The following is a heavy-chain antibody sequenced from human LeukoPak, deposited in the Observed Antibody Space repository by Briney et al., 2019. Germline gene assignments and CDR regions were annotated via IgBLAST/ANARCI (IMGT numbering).Heavy chain of an antibody. CDR3: ARESSITGTSYFDY. D-gene: IGHD1-20*01. J-gene: IGHJ4*02. CDR1: GYTFTGYY. V-gene: IGHV1-2*02. CDR2: INPNSGGT. Sequence: ASLKVSCTASGYTFTGYYMHWVRQAPGQGLEWMGWINPNSGGTNYAQKFQGRVTMTRDTSISTAYMELSRLRSDDTAVYYCARESSITGTSYFDYWGQGTLVTVSS.